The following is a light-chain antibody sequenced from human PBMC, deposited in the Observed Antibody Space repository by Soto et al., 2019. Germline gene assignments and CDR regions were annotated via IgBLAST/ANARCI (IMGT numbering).Light chain of an antibody. J-gene: IGLJ3*02. V-gene: IGLV1-44*01. CDR1: SSNIGAGYD. Sequence: QAVVTQPPSVSGAPGQRVTISCSGSSSNIGAGYDVNWYRQLPGTAPKLLIYINNQRPSGVPDRFSGSKSGNSASLAISGLQSEDEADYYCATWDDSLNVRVFGGGTKLTVL. CDR3: ATWDDSLNVRV. CDR2: INN.